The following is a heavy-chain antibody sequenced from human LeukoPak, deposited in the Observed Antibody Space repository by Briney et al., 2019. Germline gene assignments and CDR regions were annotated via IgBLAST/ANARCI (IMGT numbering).Heavy chain of an antibody. V-gene: IGHV3-48*01. CDR3: AREYCSGGSCYFGSDY. D-gene: IGHD2-15*01. J-gene: IGHJ4*02. Sequence: GGSLRLSCAASGFTFSSYSMDWVRQAPGKGLEWVSYISSSRSTIYYADSVKGRFTISRDNAKNSLYLQMNSLRAEDTAVYYCAREYCSGGSCYFGSDYWGQGTLVTVSS. CDR1: GFTFSSYS. CDR2: ISSSRSTI.